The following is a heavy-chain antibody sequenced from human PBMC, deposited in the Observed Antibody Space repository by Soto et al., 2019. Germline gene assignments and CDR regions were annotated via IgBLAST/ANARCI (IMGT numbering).Heavy chain of an antibody. CDR3: ARAPGMSSTSYYYYMDV. V-gene: IGHV1-46*01. D-gene: IGHD2-2*01. Sequence: ASVKVSCKASGYTFTSYYMHWVRQAPGQGLVWMGRIYPSDGSTSYAQKFQGRVTMTRDTSTSTDYMELNNLRSEDTAVYYCARAPGMSSTSYYYYMDVWGKGTTVTVSS. CDR2: IYPSDGST. J-gene: IGHJ6*03. CDR1: GYTFTSYY.